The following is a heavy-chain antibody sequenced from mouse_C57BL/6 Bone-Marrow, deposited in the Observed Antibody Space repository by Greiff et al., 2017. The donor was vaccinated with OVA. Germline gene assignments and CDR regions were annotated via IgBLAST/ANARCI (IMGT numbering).Heavy chain of an antibody. CDR3: TREGYYGSSYVRFAY. V-gene: IGHV1-15*01. CDR2: IDPETGGT. J-gene: IGHJ3*01. Sequence: VKLMESGAELVRPGASVTLSCKASGYTFTDYEMHWVKQTPVHGLEWIGAIDPETGGTAYNQKFKGKAILTADKSSSTAYMELRSLTSEDSAVYYCTREGYYGSSYVRFAYWGQGTLVTVSA. D-gene: IGHD1-1*01. CDR1: GYTFTDYE.